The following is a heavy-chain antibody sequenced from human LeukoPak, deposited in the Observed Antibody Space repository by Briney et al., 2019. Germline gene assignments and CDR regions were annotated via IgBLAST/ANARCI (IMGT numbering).Heavy chain of an antibody. D-gene: IGHD2-8*01. CDR3: ARVPAGYCTNGVCYTLNWFDP. V-gene: IGHV4-39*07. Sequence: SETLSLTCTVSGGSISSSSYYWGWIRQPPGKGLEWIGSIYYSGSTYYNPSLKSRVTISVDTSKNQFSLKLSSVTAADTAVYYCARVPAGYCTNGVCYTLNWFDPWGQGTLVTVSS. CDR2: IYYSGST. CDR1: GGSISSSSYY. J-gene: IGHJ5*02.